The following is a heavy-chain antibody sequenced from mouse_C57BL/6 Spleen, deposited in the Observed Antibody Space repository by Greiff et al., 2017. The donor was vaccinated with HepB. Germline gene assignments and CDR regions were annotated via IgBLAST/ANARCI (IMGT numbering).Heavy chain of an antibody. D-gene: IGHD1-1*01. CDR1: GFTFNTYA. CDR2: IRSKSSNYAT. Sequence: EVKLMESGGGLVQPKGSLKLSCAASGFTFNTYAMHWVRQAPGKGLEWVARIRSKSSNYATYYADSVKDRFTISRDDSQSMLYLQMNNLKTEDTAMYYCGRGGTTVVSYWYFDVWGTGTTVTVSS. J-gene: IGHJ1*03. CDR3: GRGGTTVVSYWYFDV. V-gene: IGHV10-3*01.